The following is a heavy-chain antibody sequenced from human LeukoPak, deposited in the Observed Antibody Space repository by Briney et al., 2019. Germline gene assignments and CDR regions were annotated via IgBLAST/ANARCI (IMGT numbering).Heavy chain of an antibody. V-gene: IGHV4-59*01. Sequence: SETLSLTCPVSGGSISSYYWSWIRQPPGKGLEWIGYIYYSGSTNYNPSLKSRVTISVDTSKNQFSLKLSSVTAADTAVYYCARDRGIAVAGQPPYYYYGMDVWGQGTTVTVSS. CDR2: IYYSGST. D-gene: IGHD6-19*01. J-gene: IGHJ6*02. CDR3: ARDRGIAVAGQPPYYYYGMDV. CDR1: GGSISSYY.